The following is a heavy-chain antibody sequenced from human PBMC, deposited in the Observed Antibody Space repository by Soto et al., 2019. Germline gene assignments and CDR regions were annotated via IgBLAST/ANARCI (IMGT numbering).Heavy chain of an antibody. V-gene: IGHV2-5*02. Sequence: SGPTLVNPTQTLTLTCTFSGFSLSTSGVGVGWIRQPPGKALEWPALIYWDDDKRYSPSLKSRLTTTKDTSKNQVVLTMTNMDPVDTATYYCAHSLIGYYYDSSCSNWIDPWGQGTLVTVSS. J-gene: IGHJ5*02. CDR3: AHSLIGYYYDSSCSNWIDP. D-gene: IGHD3-22*01. CDR1: GFSLSTSGVG. CDR2: IYWDDDK.